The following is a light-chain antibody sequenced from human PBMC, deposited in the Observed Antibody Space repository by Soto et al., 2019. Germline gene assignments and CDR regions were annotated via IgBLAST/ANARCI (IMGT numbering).Light chain of an antibody. CDR1: QSISGS. J-gene: IGKJ1*01. Sequence: DIQMTQSPSTLSASVGDRVTITCRASQSISGSLAWYQQKPGKAPRLLIYEASNLKSGVPSRFSGSGSGTEYTLTISSLQPDDFGSYYCQQYNGYWTFGQGTKVEIK. CDR2: EAS. V-gene: IGKV1-5*03. CDR3: QQYNGYWT.